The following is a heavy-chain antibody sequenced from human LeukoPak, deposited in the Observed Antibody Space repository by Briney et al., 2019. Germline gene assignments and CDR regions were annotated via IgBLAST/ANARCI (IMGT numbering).Heavy chain of an antibody. D-gene: IGHD2-15*01. CDR2: IYHSGST. Sequence: SETLSLTCAVSGYSISSGYYWGWIRQPPGKGLEWIGSIYHSGSTYCNPSLKSRVTISVDTSKNQFPLKLSSVTAADTAVYYCASSLLPYFDYWGQGTLVTVSS. V-gene: IGHV4-38-2*01. CDR1: GYSISSGYY. CDR3: ASSLLPYFDY. J-gene: IGHJ4*02.